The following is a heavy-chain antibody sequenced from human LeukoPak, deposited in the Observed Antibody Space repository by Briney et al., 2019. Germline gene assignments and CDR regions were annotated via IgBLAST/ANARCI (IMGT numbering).Heavy chain of an antibody. Sequence: GASVKVSCKASGYTFTSYDINWVRQATGQGLEWMGWMNPNSGNTGYAQKFQGRVTITRNTSISTAYMELSSLRSEDTAVYYCARVGDCSGGSCYSLYYYMDVWGKGTTVTVSS. J-gene: IGHJ6*03. V-gene: IGHV1-8*03. CDR3: ARVGDCSGGSCYSLYYYMDV. D-gene: IGHD2-15*01. CDR1: GYTFTSYD. CDR2: MNPNSGNT.